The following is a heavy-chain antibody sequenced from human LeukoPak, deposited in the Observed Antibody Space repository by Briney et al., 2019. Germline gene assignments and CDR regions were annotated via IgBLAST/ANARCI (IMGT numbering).Heavy chain of an antibody. CDR3: ARGLVGYSSGWYGGGGFQH. Sequence: SETLSLTCAVYGGSFSGYYWGWIRQPPGKGLEWIGEINHSGSTNYNPSLKSRVTISVDTSKNQFSLKLSSVTAADTAVYYCARGLVGYSSGWYGGGGFQHWGQGTLVTVSS. CDR2: INHSGST. D-gene: IGHD6-19*01. CDR1: GGSFSGYY. J-gene: IGHJ1*01. V-gene: IGHV4-34*01.